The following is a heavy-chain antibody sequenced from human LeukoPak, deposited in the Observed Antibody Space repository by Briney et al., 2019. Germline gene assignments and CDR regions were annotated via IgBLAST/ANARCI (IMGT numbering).Heavy chain of an antibody. CDR3: AKLYGYNSCDYFDC. CDR2: ISGSGVTT. J-gene: IGHJ4*02. V-gene: IGHV3-23*01. Sequence: PGGSLRLSCAASGFTFSIYAMTWVRQAPGKGLGWVSSISGSGVTTYYADSVKGRFTISRDNSKNTLYLQMSSLRAEDTAVYYCAKLYGYNSCDYFDCWGQGTLVTVSS. CDR1: GFTFSIYA. D-gene: IGHD5-24*01.